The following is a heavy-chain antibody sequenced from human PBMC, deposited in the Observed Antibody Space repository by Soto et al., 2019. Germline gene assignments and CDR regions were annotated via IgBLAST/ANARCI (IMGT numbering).Heavy chain of an antibody. CDR3: VRDYASDSGVHLDF. J-gene: IGHJ4*02. Sequence: QVQLVQSGTEVKKPGASVKVSCKASGYRFTDYVIHWVRQAPGQRLEWMGWIGAGDGKTYYSQNFQGRVSITRDTSGSTAYMELSSLISEDMAVYYCVRDYASDSGVHLDFWGQGALVTVSS. CDR1: GYRFTDYV. V-gene: IGHV1-3*01. D-gene: IGHD3-22*01. CDR2: IGAGDGKT.